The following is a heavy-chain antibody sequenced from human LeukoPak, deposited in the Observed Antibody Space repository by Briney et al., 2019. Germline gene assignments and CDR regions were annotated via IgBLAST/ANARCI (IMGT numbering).Heavy chain of an antibody. CDR2: ISGSGGST. D-gene: IGHD2-15*01. CDR3: AKDRRIVVVVAAPDAFDI. Sequence: ETLSLTCAVYGGSFSGYYWSWIRQPPGKGLEWVSAISGSGGSTYYADSVKGRFTISRDNSKNTLYLQMNSLRAEDTAVYYCAKDRRIVVVVAAPDAFDIWGQGTMVTVSS. J-gene: IGHJ3*02. CDR1: GGSFSGYY. V-gene: IGHV3-23*01.